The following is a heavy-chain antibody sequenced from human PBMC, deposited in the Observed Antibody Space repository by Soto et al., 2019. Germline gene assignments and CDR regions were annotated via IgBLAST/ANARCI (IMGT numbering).Heavy chain of an antibody. CDR1: GGSFSGYY. CDR3: ARESHDILTGPPWVGYCDL. Sequence: QVQLQQWGAGPLRPLETLSLTCGVSGGSFSGYYWAWIRQSPGKGLEWIGEINDRGSINYNPSLKSRVSISVDTSKNHYSLNRRSGTAADTAVYYCARESHDILTGPPWVGYCDLWGRGTLVTVSS. CDR2: INDRGSI. V-gene: IGHV4-34*01. D-gene: IGHD3-9*01. J-gene: IGHJ2*01.